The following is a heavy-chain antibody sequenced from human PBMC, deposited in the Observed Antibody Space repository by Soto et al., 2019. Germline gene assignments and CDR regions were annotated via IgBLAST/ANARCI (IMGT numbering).Heavy chain of an antibody. J-gene: IGHJ6*02. Sequence: EVQLLESGGGLVQPGGSLRLSCAASGFTFSSYAMSWVRQAPGKGREWVSAISGSGGSTYYADSVKGRFTISRDNSKTTQYLQMNSLSAEDTDVYYCAKDLGGDYDFWSGWDYYYYYGMDVWGQGTTVTVSS. CDR2: ISGSGGST. V-gene: IGHV3-23*01. CDR1: GFTFSSYA. CDR3: AKDLGGDYDFWSGWDYYYYYGMDV. D-gene: IGHD3-3*01.